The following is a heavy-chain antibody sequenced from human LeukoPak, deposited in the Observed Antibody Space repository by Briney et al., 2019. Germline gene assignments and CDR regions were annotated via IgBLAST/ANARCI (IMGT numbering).Heavy chain of an antibody. Sequence: KPSETLSLTCTVSGGSIRSSYYYWSWIRQPPGKGLEWIGEINHSGSTNYNPSLKSRVTISVDTSKNQFSLKLSSVTAADTAVYYCARGRRAGLYGDYSYYFDYWGQGTLVTVSS. CDR2: INHSGST. D-gene: IGHD4-17*01. CDR3: ARGRRAGLYGDYSYYFDY. V-gene: IGHV4-39*07. J-gene: IGHJ4*02. CDR1: GGSIRSSYYY.